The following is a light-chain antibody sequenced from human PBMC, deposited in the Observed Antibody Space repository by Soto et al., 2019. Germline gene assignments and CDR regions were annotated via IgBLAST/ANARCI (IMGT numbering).Light chain of an antibody. CDR3: SSHSTIGTLQV. CDR1: SSDIGGYNY. J-gene: IGLJ1*01. Sequence: QSALTQPASVSGSPGQSITISCAGTSSDIGGYNYVSWYQQHPGKAPKVMIYEVSNRPSGVSNRFSGSKSGNTASLTISGLQAEDEADYYCSSHSTIGTLQVFGPGTKLTVL. CDR2: EVS. V-gene: IGLV2-14*01.